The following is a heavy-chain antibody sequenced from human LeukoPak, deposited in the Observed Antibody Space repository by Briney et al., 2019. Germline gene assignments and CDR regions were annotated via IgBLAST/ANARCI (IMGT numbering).Heavy chain of an antibody. V-gene: IGHV4-31*03. CDR3: ARLYGSGSNYLDY. Sequence: PSETLSLTCSVSAGSIRSDNYYWSWFRQFPGKGLEWIGYIYYSGSTYYNPSLKSRVTISLDTSKSHFSLNLNSVTAADTAIYYCARLYGSGSNYLDYWGQGTLVTVSS. J-gene: IGHJ4*02. CDR2: IYYSGST. D-gene: IGHD3-10*01. CDR1: AGSIRSDNYY.